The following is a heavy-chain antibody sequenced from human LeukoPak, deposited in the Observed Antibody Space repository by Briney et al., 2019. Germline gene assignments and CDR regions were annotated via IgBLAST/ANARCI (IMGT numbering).Heavy chain of an antibody. Sequence: SQSLSLTCTVSGGSISSYYWSWIRQPAGKGLEWIGRTYTSGSTNYNPSLKSRVTISVDKSKTQFSLKLSSVTAADTAVYYCAREQNYMVRGVNDAFDIWGQGTMVTVSS. CDR1: GGSISSYY. D-gene: IGHD3-10*01. CDR2: TYTSGST. CDR3: AREQNYMVRGVNDAFDI. V-gene: IGHV4-4*07. J-gene: IGHJ3*02.